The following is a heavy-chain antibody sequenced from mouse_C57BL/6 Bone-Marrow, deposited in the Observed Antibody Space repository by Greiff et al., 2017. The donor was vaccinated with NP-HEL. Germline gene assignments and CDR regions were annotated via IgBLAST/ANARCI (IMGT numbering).Heavy chain of an antibody. D-gene: IGHD2-2*01. Sequence: QVHVKQPGAELVRPGTSVKLSCKASGYTFTSYWMHWVKQRPGQGLEWIGVIDPSDSYTNYHPKFTGTATLTVDTSSRTAYMQLSSLTSEESAVDYGARGCTMVKWFAYWGQGTLVTVSA. CDR2: IDPSDSYT. CDR1: GYTFTSYW. J-gene: IGHJ3*01. CDR3: ARGCTMVKWFAY. V-gene: IGHV1-59*01.